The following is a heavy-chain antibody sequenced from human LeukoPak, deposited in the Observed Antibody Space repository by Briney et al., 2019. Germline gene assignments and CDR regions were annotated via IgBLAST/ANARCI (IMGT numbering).Heavy chain of an antibody. Sequence: GGSLRLSCAASGFTFSSYAMSWVRQAPGKGLEWVSAISGNGGSTFNADSVKGRFTISRDNSKNTLYLQMDSLRAEDTSLYYCAKSVETVMVSLDYWGQGTLVTVSS. CDR2: ISGNGGST. CDR1: GFTFSSYA. D-gene: IGHD5-18*01. J-gene: IGHJ4*02. CDR3: AKSVETVMVSLDY. V-gene: IGHV3-23*01.